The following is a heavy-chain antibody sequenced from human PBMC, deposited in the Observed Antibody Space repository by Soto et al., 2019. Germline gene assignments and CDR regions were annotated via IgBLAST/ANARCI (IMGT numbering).Heavy chain of an antibody. CDR3: ANENRSYGYWAFDI. J-gene: IGHJ3*02. CDR2: MNPNSGNT. V-gene: IGHV1-8*01. Sequence: ASVKVSCKASGYTFTSYDINWVRQATGQGLEWMGWMNPNSGNTGYAQKFQGRVTMTRNTSISTAYMELSSLRAEDTAVYYCANENRSYGYWAFDIWGQGTMVTVSS. CDR1: GYTFTSYD. D-gene: IGHD5-18*01.